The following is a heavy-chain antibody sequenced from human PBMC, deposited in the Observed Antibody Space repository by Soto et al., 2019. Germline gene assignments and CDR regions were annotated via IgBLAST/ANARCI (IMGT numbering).Heavy chain of an antibody. Sequence: QVQLVESGGGVVQPGRSLRLSCAASGFTFSSYGMHWVRQAPGKGLEWVAVISYDGSNKYYADSVKGRFTISRDNSKNTLYLQMNSLRAEDTAVYYCAKGPNLAYYYGSGRGWFDPWGQGTLVTVSS. CDR1: GFTFSSYG. CDR3: AKGPNLAYYYGSGRGWFDP. CDR2: ISYDGSNK. V-gene: IGHV3-30*18. J-gene: IGHJ5*02. D-gene: IGHD3-10*01.